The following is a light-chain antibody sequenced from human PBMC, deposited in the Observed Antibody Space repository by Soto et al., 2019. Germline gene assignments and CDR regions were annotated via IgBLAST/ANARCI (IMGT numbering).Light chain of an antibody. CDR1: SSDVGGYNY. J-gene: IGLJ1*01. CDR3: SSYTSRTTYV. CDR2: EVS. V-gene: IGLV2-14*01. Sequence: QSVLTQPASVSGSPGQSITISCTGTSSDVGGYNYVSWYQQHPGKAPKLMIYEVSNRPSGVSFRFSSSKSGNTASLTISGLQAEDEADYYCSSYTSRTTYVFRTGTKVTVL.